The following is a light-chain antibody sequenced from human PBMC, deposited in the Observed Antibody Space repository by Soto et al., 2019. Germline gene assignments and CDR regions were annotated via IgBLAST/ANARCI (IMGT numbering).Light chain of an antibody. CDR1: QSISSN. CDR3: QQYGSSGT. CDR2: GAS. Sequence: EIVMPQSPATLSVSPGERATLSCRASQSISSNLAWYQQKPGQAPRLLTYGASNRATGIPDRFSGSGSGTDFTLTISRLEPEDFAVYYCQQYGSSGTFGQGTKVDIK. J-gene: IGKJ1*01. V-gene: IGKV3-20*01.